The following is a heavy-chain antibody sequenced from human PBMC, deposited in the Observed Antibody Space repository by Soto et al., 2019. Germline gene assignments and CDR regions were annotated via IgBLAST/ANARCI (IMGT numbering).Heavy chain of an antibody. D-gene: IGHD1-26*01. CDR1: GFTFSSYA. CDR3: ARTIVGATLHACDI. J-gene: IGHJ3*02. CDR2: ISYDGSNK. Sequence: QVQLVESGGGVVQPGRSLRLSCAASGFTFSSYAMHWVRQAPGKGLEWVAVISYDGSNKYYADSVKGRFTISRDNSKNTLYLQMNSLRAEDTAVYYCARTIVGATLHACDIWGQGTMVTVSS. V-gene: IGHV3-30-3*01.